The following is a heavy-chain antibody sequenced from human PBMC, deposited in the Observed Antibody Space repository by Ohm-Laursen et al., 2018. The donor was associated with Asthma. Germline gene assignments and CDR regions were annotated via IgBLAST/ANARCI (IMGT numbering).Heavy chain of an antibody. D-gene: IGHD1-1*01. Sequence: SLRLSCAASGFTFSSYGMHWVRQAPGKGLEWVAVISYDGSNKYYADSVKGRFTISRDNSKNTLYLQMNSLRAEDTAVYYCAREWKGAFDIWGQGTMVTVSS. J-gene: IGHJ3*02. CDR1: GFTFSSYG. V-gene: IGHV3-30*03. CDR3: AREWKGAFDI. CDR2: ISYDGSNK.